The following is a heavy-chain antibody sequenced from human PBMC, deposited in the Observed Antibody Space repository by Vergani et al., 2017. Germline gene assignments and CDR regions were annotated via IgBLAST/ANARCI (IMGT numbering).Heavy chain of an antibody. D-gene: IGHD3-22*01. CDR2: ISGSGGST. V-gene: IGHV3-23*01. CDR1: GFTFSSYA. J-gene: IGHJ4*02. CDR3: AKDRQYRFPYDSSGYGSFDY. Sequence: EVQLLESGGGLVQPGGSLRLSCAASGFTFSSYAMIWVRQAPGKGLEWVSPISGSGGSTYYADSVKGRFTISRDNSKKPLYQQMNSLLAEDTAVYYCAKDRQYRFPYDSSGYGSFDYWGQGTLVTVAS.